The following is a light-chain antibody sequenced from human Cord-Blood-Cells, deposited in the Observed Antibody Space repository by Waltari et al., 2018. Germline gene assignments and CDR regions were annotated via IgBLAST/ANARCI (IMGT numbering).Light chain of an antibody. CDR2: DVS. V-gene: IGLV2-14*01. J-gene: IGLJ3*02. Sequence: QSALTQPASVSGSPGQSITISCTGTSSDVGGYNYVSWYQQHPGKAPKLMMYDVSKRPSGFSNLFSGSKSGNTASLTISGLQAEDEADYYCSSYTSSRVFGGGTKLTVL. CDR3: SSYTSSRV. CDR1: SSDVGGYNY.